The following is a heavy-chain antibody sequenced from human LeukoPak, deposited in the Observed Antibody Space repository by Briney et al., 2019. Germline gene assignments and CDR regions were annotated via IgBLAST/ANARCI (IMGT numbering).Heavy chain of an antibody. CDR1: GFTFSIYL. Sequence: GGSLRLSCAASGFTFSIYLMSCVRQAPGKGLEWVANIKQDGSEKYYVDSVKGRFTISRDNAKNSLYLQMNSLRAEDTAVYYCARGGGYCSSTSCYTPAFDIWGQGTMVTVSS. V-gene: IGHV3-7*01. CDR3: ARGGGYCSSTSCYTPAFDI. J-gene: IGHJ3*02. CDR2: IKQDGSEK. D-gene: IGHD2-2*02.